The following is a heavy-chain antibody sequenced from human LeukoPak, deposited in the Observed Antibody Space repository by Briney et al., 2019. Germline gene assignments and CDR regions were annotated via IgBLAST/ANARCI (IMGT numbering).Heavy chain of an antibody. CDR2: MNPNSGNT. CDR3: ARGPKWSGSYYYFDF. J-gene: IGHJ4*02. V-gene: IGHV1-8*01. Sequence: ASVKVSCKTSGYTFPSYDINWVRQATGQGLEWMGWMNPNSGNTGYAQKFQGRVTITRNTSISTAYMELSSLRSEDTAVYFCARGPKWSGSYYYFDFWGQGTLVTVTS. D-gene: IGHD1-26*01. CDR1: GYTFPSYD.